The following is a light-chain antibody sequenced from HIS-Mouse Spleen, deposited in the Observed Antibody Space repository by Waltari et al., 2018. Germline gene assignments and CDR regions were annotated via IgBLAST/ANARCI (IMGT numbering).Light chain of an antibody. CDR2: DAS. J-gene: IGKJ5*01. CDR1: QDISNY. Sequence: DIQMTQSPSSLSASVGDRVTITCQASQDISNYLNWYQQKPGKAPKLLIYDASNLETGVPSRFSGSGSGTDFTFTICSLQPEDIATYYCQQYDNLPPVITFGQGTRLEIK. V-gene: IGKV1-33*01. CDR3: QQYDNLPPVIT.